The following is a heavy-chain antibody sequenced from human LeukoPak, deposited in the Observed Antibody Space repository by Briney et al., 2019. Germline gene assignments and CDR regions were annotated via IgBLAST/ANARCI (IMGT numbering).Heavy chain of an antibody. CDR1: GGSISSGSYY. J-gene: IGHJ3*02. CDR2: IYTSGST. Sequence: SETLSLTCTVSGGSISSGSYYWSWIRQPAGKGLEWIGRIYTSGSTNYNPSLKSRVTISVDTSKNQFSLKLSSVTAADTAVYYCARSSPDCSGATCRDDAFDIWGQGTMVTVSS. V-gene: IGHV4-61*02. D-gene: IGHD6-25*01. CDR3: ARSSPDCSGATCRDDAFDI.